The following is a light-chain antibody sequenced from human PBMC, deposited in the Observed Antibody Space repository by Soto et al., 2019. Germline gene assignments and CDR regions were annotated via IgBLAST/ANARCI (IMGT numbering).Light chain of an antibody. J-gene: IGKJ5*01. CDR3: QQYGSSPQT. CDR2: GAS. Sequence: EIVLTQSPGTLSMSPGESATLSCRASQSVRSNCLAWYKQKPGQAPMLLIYGASNRATDIPEMFSGSGSGTIFTLTISRLEPEDFAVYYCQQYGSSPQTFGQGTRLDIE. V-gene: IGKV3-20*01. CDR1: QSVRSNC.